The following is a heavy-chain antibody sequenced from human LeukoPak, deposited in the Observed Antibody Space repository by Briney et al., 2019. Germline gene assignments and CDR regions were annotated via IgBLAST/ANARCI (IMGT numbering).Heavy chain of an antibody. D-gene: IGHD3-10*01. V-gene: IGHV4-59*01. CDR1: GGSISSYY. CDR2: IYYSGST. Sequence: SETLSLTCTVSGGSISSYYWSWIRQPPGKGLEWIGYIYYSGSTNYNPSLKSRVTISVDTSKNQFSLKLSSVTAADTAVYYCAREGGSGSYYNWFGPWGQGTLVTVSS. CDR3: AREGGSGSYYNWFGP. J-gene: IGHJ5*02.